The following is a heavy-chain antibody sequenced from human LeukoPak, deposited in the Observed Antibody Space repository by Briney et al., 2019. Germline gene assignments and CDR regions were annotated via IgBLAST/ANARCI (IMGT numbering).Heavy chain of an antibody. CDR3: AKTITIFGVVDYYFDY. Sequence: GGSLRLSCAASGFTFSSYAMSWVRQAPGKGLEWVSAISGSGGSTYYADSVKGRFTISRDNAKNSLYLQMNSLRAEDTALYYCAKTITIFGVVDYYFDYWGQGTLVTVSS. CDR2: ISGSGGST. V-gene: IGHV3-23*01. J-gene: IGHJ4*02. D-gene: IGHD3-3*01. CDR1: GFTFSSYA.